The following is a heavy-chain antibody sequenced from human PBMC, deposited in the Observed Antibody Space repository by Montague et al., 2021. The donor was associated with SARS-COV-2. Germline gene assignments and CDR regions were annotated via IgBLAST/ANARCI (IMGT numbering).Heavy chain of an antibody. D-gene: IGHD3-22*01. V-gene: IGHV4-39*01. CDR2: IYYSGST. Sequence: SETLSLTCTVSGGSISSSSYYWGWIRQPPGKGLEWIGCIYYSGSTXYNPSLKSRVTISVDTSKNQFSLKLSSVTAADTAVYYCARYGKTRIATVVVVIGYFDYWGHGTLVTVSS. J-gene: IGHJ4*01. CDR3: ARYGKTRIATVVVVIGYFDY. CDR1: GGSISSSSYY.